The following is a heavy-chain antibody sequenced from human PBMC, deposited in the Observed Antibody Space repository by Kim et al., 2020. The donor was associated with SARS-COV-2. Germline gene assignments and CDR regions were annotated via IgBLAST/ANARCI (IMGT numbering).Heavy chain of an antibody. CDR2: IVVGSGNT. D-gene: IGHD3-22*01. J-gene: IGHJ3*02. Sequence: SVKVSCKASGFTFTSSAMQWVRQARGQRLEWIGWIVVGSGNTNYAQKFQERVTITRDMSTSTAYMELSSLRSEDTAVYYCAAEEYYDSSGYYYKAFDIWGQGTMVTVSS. CDR3: AAEEYYDSSGYYYKAFDI. CDR1: GFTFTSSA. V-gene: IGHV1-58*02.